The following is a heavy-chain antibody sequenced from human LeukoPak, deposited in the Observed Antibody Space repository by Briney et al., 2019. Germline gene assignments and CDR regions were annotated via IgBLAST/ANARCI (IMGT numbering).Heavy chain of an antibody. V-gene: IGHV3-23*01. J-gene: IGHJ4*02. CDR1: GFTISSYA. Sequence: GGSVSLSCSASGFTISSYAMIWLPPAPGKGGVWVATLSGSGGSTNYASSVKGRFTISRDNSKNTLYLQMNSLRAEDMAVYYCAKDGTRYCSGGSCYSTPDWSQGTLVTVS. CDR2: LSGSGGST. CDR3: AKDGTRYCSGGSCYSTPD. D-gene: IGHD2-15*01.